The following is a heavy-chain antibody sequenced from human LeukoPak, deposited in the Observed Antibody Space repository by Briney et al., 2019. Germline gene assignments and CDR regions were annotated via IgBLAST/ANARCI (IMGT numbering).Heavy chain of an antibody. CDR1: GFTFSNHA. J-gene: IGHJ6*03. CDR2: ISSSSSYI. CDR3: ARNPAAIRAYYYYYMDV. Sequence: GGSLRLSCAASGFTFSNHAISWVRQAPGKGLEWVSSISSSSSYIYYADSVKGRFTISRDNAKNSLYLQMNSLRAEDTAVYYCARNPAAIRAYYYYYMDVWGKGTTVTVSS. V-gene: IGHV3-21*01. D-gene: IGHD2-2*02.